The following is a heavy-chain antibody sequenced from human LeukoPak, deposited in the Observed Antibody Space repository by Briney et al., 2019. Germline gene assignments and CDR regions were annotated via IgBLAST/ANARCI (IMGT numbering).Heavy chain of an antibody. CDR2: IYYSGST. V-gene: IGHV4-59*12. J-gene: IGHJ6*02. Sequence: SETLSLTCTVSGGSISSYYWSWIRQPPGKGLEWIGYIYYSGSTNYNPSLKSRVTISVDTSKNQFSLNLSSVTAADTAVYYCARDSPSDLVRYFDWLSGFRYYGMDVWGQGTTVTVSS. D-gene: IGHD3-9*01. CDR1: GGSISSYY. CDR3: ARDSPSDLVRYFDWLSGFRYYGMDV.